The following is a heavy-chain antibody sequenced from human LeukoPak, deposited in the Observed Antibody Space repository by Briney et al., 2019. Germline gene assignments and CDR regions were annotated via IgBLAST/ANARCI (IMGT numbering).Heavy chain of an antibody. J-gene: IGHJ5*02. CDR2: IYTSGST. D-gene: IGHD2-21*02. Sequence: SETLSLTCTVSGGSISSGSYYWSWIRQPAGKGLEWIGRIYTSGSTNYNPSLKSRVTISVDTSKNQFSLKLSSVTAADTAVYYCAADRYDGVVGYNWFDPWGQGTLVTVSS. V-gene: IGHV4-61*02. CDR3: AADRYDGVVGYNWFDP. CDR1: GGSISSGSYY.